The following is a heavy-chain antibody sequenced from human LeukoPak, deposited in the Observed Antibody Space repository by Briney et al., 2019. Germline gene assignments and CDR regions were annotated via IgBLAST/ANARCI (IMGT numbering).Heavy chain of an antibody. CDR1: GFTFSSYA. Sequence: GGSLRLSCAASGFTFSSYAMSWVRQPPGKGLEWVSAISGSGGSTYCADSVKGRFTNSRDNSKNTLYLQMNSLRAEDSAVYCGAKDGVVIVATGSYWGQGTLVTVSS. J-gene: IGHJ4*02. CDR2: ISGSGGST. V-gene: IGHV3-23*01. D-gene: IGHD5-12*01. CDR3: AKDGVVIVATGSY.